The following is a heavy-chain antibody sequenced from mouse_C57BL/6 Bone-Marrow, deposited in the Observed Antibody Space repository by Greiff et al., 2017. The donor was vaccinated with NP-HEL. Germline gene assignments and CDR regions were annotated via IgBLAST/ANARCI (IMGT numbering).Heavy chain of an antibody. V-gene: IGHV1-42*01. CDR2: INPSTGGT. D-gene: IGHD2-4*01. Sequence: EVQRVESGPELVKPGASVKISCKASGYSFTGYYMNWVKQSPEKSLEWIGEINPSTGGTTYNQKFKAKATLTVDKSSSTAYMQLKSLTSEDSAVYYCARGGDYPWFAYWGQGTLVTVSA. CDR3: ARGGDYPWFAY. CDR1: GYSFTGYY. J-gene: IGHJ3*01.